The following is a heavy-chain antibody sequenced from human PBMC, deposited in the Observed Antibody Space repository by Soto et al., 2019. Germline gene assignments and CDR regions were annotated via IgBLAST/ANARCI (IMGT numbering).Heavy chain of an antibody. CDR2: IRQDGSEE. CDR1: GFTFSDYS. J-gene: IGHJ3*02. CDR3: ARDAYDSSGYGGAFDI. V-gene: IGHV3-7*01. Sequence: PGGSLSLSCAASGFTFSDYSMSWVRQSPGKGLEGVANIRQDGSEEDYVGSVRGRFTISRDNSKNTLYLQMNSLRAEDTAVYYCARDAYDSSGYGGAFDIWGQGTMVTVSS. D-gene: IGHD3-22*01.